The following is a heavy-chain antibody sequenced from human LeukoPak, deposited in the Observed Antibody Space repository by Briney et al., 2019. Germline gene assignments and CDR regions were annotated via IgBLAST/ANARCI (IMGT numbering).Heavy chain of an antibody. Sequence: ASVKVSCKASGYTFTGYYMHWVRQAPGQGLEWMGWINPDSGDTNYAQKFQGRVTMARDTSISTAYMELSRLRFDDTAVYYCAGVGTTVVTLDYWGQGTLVTVSS. CDR3: AGVGTTVVTLDY. V-gene: IGHV1-2*02. CDR2: INPDSGDT. CDR1: GYTFTGYY. J-gene: IGHJ4*02. D-gene: IGHD4-23*01.